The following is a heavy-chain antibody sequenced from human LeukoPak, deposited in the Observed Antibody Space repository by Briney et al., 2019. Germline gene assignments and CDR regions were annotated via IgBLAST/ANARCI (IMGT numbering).Heavy chain of an antibody. D-gene: IGHD3-10*01. V-gene: IGHV3-23*01. CDR3: AKDGGLLWFGELLRTFYYMDV. CDR2: ISGSGGST. CDR1: GFTFSSYA. Sequence: GGSLRLSCAAPGFTFSSYAMSWVRQAPGKGLEWVSAISGSGGSTYYADSVKGRFTISRDNSKNTLYLQMNSLRAEDTAVYYCAKDGGLLWFGELLRTFYYMDVWGKGTTVTVSS. J-gene: IGHJ6*03.